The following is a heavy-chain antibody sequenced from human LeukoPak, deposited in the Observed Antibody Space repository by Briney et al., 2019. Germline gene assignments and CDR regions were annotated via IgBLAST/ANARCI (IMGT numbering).Heavy chain of an antibody. CDR1: RFTFNTYA. CDR2: ISGNGDIT. Sequence: PGGSLRLSCVASRFTFNTYAVNWVRQAPGKGLEWVSAISGNGDITYYADSVRGRFTISRDNSKNTLYLQMNSLRAEDTAVYYCAKLITMIVVVIFDYWGQGTLVTVSS. CDR3: AKLITMIVVVIFDY. V-gene: IGHV3-23*01. J-gene: IGHJ4*02. D-gene: IGHD3-22*01.